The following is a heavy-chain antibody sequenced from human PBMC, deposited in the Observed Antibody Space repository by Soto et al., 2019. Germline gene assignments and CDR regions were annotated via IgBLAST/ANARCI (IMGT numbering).Heavy chain of an antibody. V-gene: IGHV4-34*01. J-gene: IGHJ6*02. CDR2: INHSGST. Sequence: PSETLSLTCAVYGGSFSGYYWSWIRQPPGKGLEWIGEINHSGSTNYNPSLRSRVTISVDTSKNQFSLKLSSVTAADTAVYYCARFPIYCSSTSCYRRAYYYGMDVWGQGTTVTSP. CDR3: ARFPIYCSSTSCYRRAYYYGMDV. CDR1: GGSFSGYY. D-gene: IGHD2-2*02.